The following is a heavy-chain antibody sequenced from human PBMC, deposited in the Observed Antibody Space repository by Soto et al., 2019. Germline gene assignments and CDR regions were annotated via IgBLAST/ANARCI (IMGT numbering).Heavy chain of an antibody. J-gene: IGHJ6*02. D-gene: IGHD6-19*01. CDR2: ISNSGGSA. CDR3: AKATPPLDIARAGYYYYGMDV. Sequence: VHLLESGGGLVQPGGSLRISCAASGFSFSNYAMTWVRQAPGKGLEWVSAISNSGGSAHYADSVKGRFTISRDNSRNTLFMHMTSLRAEDTAIYYCAKATPPLDIARAGYYYYGMDVWAQGTTVTVSS. CDR1: GFSFSNYA. V-gene: IGHV3-23*01.